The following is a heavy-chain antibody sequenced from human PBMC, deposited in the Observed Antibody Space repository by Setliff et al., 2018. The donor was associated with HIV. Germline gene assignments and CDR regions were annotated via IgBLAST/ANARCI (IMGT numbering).Heavy chain of an antibody. CDR1: GYGFSNYW. J-gene: IGHJ4*02. V-gene: IGHV5-51*01. D-gene: IGHD3-9*01. CDR2: IYPGDSDT. CDR3: ARQASRYITLSPPDY. Sequence: GESLKISCKGSGYGFSNYWLAWVRQTPGKGLEWMGIIYPGDSDTRYSPSFQGQVTFSADKSINTAYLQWGSLKASDTGIYFCARQASRYITLSPPDYWGQGTLVTVSS.